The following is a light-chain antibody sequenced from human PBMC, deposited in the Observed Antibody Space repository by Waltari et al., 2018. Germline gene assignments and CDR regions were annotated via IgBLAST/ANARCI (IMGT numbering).Light chain of an antibody. CDR2: EGS. CDR3: YSYAGSNTFV. CDR1: SRDVGSYNL. V-gene: IGLV2-23*03. Sequence: QSALTQPAPVSGSPGQSITISCTGTSRDVGSYNLVSWYQQHPGKAPKLMIYEGSKRPSGVSNRFSGSKSGNTASLTISGLQAEDEADYYCYSYAGSNTFVFGGGTKLTVL. J-gene: IGLJ2*01.